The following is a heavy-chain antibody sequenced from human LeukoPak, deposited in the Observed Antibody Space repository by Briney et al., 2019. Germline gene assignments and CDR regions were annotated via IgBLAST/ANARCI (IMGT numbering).Heavy chain of an antibody. Sequence: PGGSLRLSCAVSGITISNYGMSWVRQAPGKGLEWVAGISDSGGSTNYADSVKGRFTISRDNPKTTLYLQMNSLRAEDTAEYFCARRGVVIRVIDSWGQGALVTVSS. CDR2: ISDSGGST. J-gene: IGHJ4*02. CDR1: GITISNYG. CDR3: ARRGVVIRVIDS. D-gene: IGHD3-10*01. V-gene: IGHV3-23*01.